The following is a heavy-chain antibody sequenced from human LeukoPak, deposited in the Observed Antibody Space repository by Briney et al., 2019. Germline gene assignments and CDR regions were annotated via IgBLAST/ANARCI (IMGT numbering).Heavy chain of an antibody. D-gene: IGHD6-13*01. CDR1: GGSFSGYY. V-gene: IGHV4-34*01. CDR2: INHSGST. Sequence: SETLSLTCAVYGGSFSGYYWSWIRQPPGKGLEWIGEINHSGSTNYNPSLKSRVTISVDTSKNQFSQKLSSVTAADTAVYYCARGSSWYLVYFDYWGQGTLVTVSS. CDR3: ARGSSWYLVYFDY. J-gene: IGHJ4*02.